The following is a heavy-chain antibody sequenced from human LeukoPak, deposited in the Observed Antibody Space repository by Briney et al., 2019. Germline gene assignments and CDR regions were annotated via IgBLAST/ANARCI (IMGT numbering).Heavy chain of an antibody. CDR2: IYYSETT. D-gene: IGHD3-10*01. Sequence: SETLSLTCTVSGGSISSSSYYWGWIRQPPGKGLDWIGSIYYSETTYYNPSLKSRVTISVDTSKNQFSLRLSSVTAADTAVYYCARQRYYGSGSYSLNWFDPWGQGTLVTVSS. V-gene: IGHV4-39*01. J-gene: IGHJ5*02. CDR3: ARQRYYGSGSYSLNWFDP. CDR1: GGSISSSSYY.